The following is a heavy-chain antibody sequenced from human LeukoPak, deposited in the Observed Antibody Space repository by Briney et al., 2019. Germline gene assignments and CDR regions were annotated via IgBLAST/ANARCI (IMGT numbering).Heavy chain of an antibody. CDR1: GYTFTSYG. CDR2: ISAYNGNT. J-gene: IGHJ3*02. CDR3: ARDRYCSGGSCYGAFDI. Sequence: ASVKVSCKASGYTFTSYGISWVRQAPGQGLEWMGWISAYNGNTKYAQKLQGRVTMTTDTSTSTAYMELRSLRSDDTAVYYCARDRYCSGGSCYGAFDIWGQGTMVTVSS. V-gene: IGHV1-18*01. D-gene: IGHD2-15*01.